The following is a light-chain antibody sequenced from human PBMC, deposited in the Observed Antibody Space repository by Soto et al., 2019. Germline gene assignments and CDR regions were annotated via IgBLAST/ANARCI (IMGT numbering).Light chain of an antibody. CDR3: QQYDSFPRT. CDR2: ATS. V-gene: IGKV1-16*01. J-gene: IGKJ2*01. CDR1: QAISKY. Sequence: DIQMTQSPSSLSASVGDRVTITCRASQAISKYLAWFQQRPGKAPKSLIYATSRLQSGVPSRFSASGSGTDFALTISGLQPEEFATYYCQQYDSFPRTFGQGTKLEMK.